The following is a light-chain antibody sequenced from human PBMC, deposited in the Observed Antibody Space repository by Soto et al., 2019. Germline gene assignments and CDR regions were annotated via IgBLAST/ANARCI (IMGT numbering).Light chain of an antibody. V-gene: IGKV1-6*01. CDR3: LHDYNYPWT. CDR2: AAS. CDR1: QGVRND. Sequence: AIQMTQSPSSLSASVGDRVTMTCRASQGVRNDLSWYQQKPGKAPKLLIYAASSLQSGVPSRFSGSGAGTDFTLTISSLQPEDFATYYCLHDYNYPWTFGQGTKVEIK. J-gene: IGKJ1*01.